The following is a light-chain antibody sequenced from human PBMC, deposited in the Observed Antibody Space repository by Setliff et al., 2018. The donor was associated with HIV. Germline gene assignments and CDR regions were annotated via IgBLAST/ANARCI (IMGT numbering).Light chain of an antibody. CDR3: QQYYGIPLT. V-gene: IGKV4-1*01. CDR1: QSLLYSSNDKNY. CDR2: WAS. J-gene: IGKJ2*01. Sequence: DIVMTQSPASLAVSLGERATINCKSSQSLLYSSNDKNYLAWYQQKSGQPPKLLISWASTRESGVPERFSGSASGTDFTLTISSLQAEDVAVYYCQQYYGIPLTFGQGTKVDIK.